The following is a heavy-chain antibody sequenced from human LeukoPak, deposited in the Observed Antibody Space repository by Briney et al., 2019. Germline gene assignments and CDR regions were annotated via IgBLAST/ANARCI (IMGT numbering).Heavy chain of an antibody. CDR1: GGSVNSYY. CDR3: ARWYCVSNTCYRMGV. V-gene: IGHV4-59*02. D-gene: IGHD2-2*01. CDR2: IYYTGST. J-gene: IGHJ6*04. Sequence: SETLSLTCTVSGGSVNSYYWSWIRQPPGEGLEWIGYIYYTGSTSYNPSLKSRVTMSVDTSKNQLSLKVSSVTAADTAVYYCARWYCVSNTCYRMGVWGKGTTVTGS.